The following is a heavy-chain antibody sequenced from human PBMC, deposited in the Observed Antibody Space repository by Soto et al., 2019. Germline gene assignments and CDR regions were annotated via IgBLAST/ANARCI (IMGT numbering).Heavy chain of an antibody. Sequence: QVQLVQSGAEVKKPGSSVKVSCKASGGTFISYAISWVRQAPGQGLEWMGGIIPIFGTANYAQKFQGRVTITADESTSTAYMELSSLRSEDTAVYYCARGDILTGHEPYYYYGMDVWGQGTTVTVSS. CDR1: GGTFISYA. J-gene: IGHJ6*02. D-gene: IGHD3-9*01. CDR2: IIPIFGTA. V-gene: IGHV1-69*12. CDR3: ARGDILTGHEPYYYYGMDV.